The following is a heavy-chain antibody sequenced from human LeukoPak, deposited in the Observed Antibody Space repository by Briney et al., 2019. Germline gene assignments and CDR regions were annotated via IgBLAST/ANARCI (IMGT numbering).Heavy chain of an antibody. V-gene: IGHV1-2*02. CDR3: ARDHVYYYDSSGYYYDLDY. CDR1: GYTFTGYY. Sequence: ASVKVSCKASGYTFTGYYMHWVRQAPGQGLEWMGWINPNSGGTNYAQKFQGRVTMTRDTSISTAYMELSRLRSDDTAVYYCARDHVYYYDSSGYYYDLDYWGQGTLVTVSS. CDR2: INPNSGGT. D-gene: IGHD3-22*01. J-gene: IGHJ4*02.